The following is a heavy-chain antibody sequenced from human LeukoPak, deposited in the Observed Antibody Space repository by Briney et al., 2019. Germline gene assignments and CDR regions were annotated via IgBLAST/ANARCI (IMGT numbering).Heavy chain of an antibody. Sequence: ASVKVSCKASGYTFTSYGISWVRQAPVQGLEWMGWISAYNGNTNYAQKLQGRVTMTTDTSTSTAYMELRSLRSDDTAVYYCARDPYPYIVVVPPVHFDYWGQGTLVNVSS. CDR2: ISAYNGNT. D-gene: IGHD2-2*01. CDR1: GYTFTSYG. V-gene: IGHV1-18*01. CDR3: ARDPYPYIVVVPPVHFDY. J-gene: IGHJ4*02.